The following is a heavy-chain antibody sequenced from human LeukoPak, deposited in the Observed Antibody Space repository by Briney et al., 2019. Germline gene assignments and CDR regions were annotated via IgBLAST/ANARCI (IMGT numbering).Heavy chain of an antibody. CDR2: IIPIFGSA. D-gene: IGHD3-16*01. J-gene: IGHJ3*02. CDR3: ARGDYVGAFDI. Sequence: SVPVSCKASGCTFSSYAIHWVRPAPGQGLEWMGRIIPIFGSANYAQKFQGRVTITTVESTSTAYMELSSLRSEDTAVYYCARGDYVGAFDIWGQGTMVTVSS. V-gene: IGHV1-69*05. CDR1: GCTFSSYA.